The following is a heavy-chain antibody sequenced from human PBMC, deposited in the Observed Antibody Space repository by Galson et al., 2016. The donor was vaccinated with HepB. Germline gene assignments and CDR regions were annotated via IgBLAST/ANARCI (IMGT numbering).Heavy chain of an antibody. V-gene: IGHV1-2*06. CDR2: INTDSGGT. CDR1: GYTFTAYY. J-gene: IGHJ6*02. CDR3: ARSGSPYFYGMDV. Sequence: SVKVSCKASGYTFTAYYMYWVRQAPGQGLEWMGRINTDSGGTNSAQKFQGRVTMTRDTSIGTAYMELSRLTYDDTAVYYCARSGSPYFYGMDVWGQGTAVTVSS.